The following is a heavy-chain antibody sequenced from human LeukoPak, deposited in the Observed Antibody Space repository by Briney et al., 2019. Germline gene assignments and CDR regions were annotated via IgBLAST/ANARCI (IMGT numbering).Heavy chain of an antibody. J-gene: IGHJ4*02. CDR1: GGTFSSYA. CDR3: ARGDSSGYPIDY. CDR2: IIPIFGTA. Sequence: GASVKVSCKASGGTFSSYAISWVRQAPGQGLEWMGGIIPIFGTANYAQKFQGRVTITTDESTSTAYMELSSLRSEDTAVYYCARGDSSGYPIDYWGQGTLVTVSS. V-gene: IGHV1-69*05. D-gene: IGHD3-22*01.